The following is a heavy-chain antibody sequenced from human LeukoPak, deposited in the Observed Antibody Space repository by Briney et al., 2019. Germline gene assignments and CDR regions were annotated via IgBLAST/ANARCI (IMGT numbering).Heavy chain of an antibody. Sequence: PSETLSLTCAVYGGSLGSYFWNWIRQTPGKGMEWIGEVGHSGNTNYNPSLKSRVTMSLDTSRNQFSLKLNPVTAADTAVYYCVVGQWEPKWAYWGQGNLVTVSS. CDR3: VVGQWEPKWAY. J-gene: IGHJ4*02. CDR2: VGHSGNT. D-gene: IGHD1-26*01. V-gene: IGHV4-34*01. CDR1: GGSLGSYF.